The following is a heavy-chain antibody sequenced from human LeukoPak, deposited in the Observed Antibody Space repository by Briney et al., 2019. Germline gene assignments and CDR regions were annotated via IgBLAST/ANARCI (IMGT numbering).Heavy chain of an antibody. Sequence: GGSLGLSCAASGFTFSSYGMHWVRQAPGKGPEWVAGISAGGGSTYYADSVKGRFTISRDNSENTLSLEINSLRPEDTAVYYCARSRFYFDSWGQGTLVTVSS. CDR1: GFTFSSYG. V-gene: IGHV3-23*01. J-gene: IGHJ4*02. CDR2: ISAGGGST. CDR3: ARSRFYFDS.